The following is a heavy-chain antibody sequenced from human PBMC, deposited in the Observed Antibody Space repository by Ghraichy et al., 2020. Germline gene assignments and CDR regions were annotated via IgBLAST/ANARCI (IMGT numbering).Heavy chain of an antibody. V-gene: IGHV3-23*01. J-gene: IGHJ5*02. Sequence: GGSLRLSCAASGFTFSSYAMSWVRQAPGKGLEWVSAISGSGGSTYYADSVKGRFTISRDNSKNTLYLQMNSLRAEDTAVYYCAKDHCSGGSCYSSGWRGFDPWGQGTLVTVSS. CDR2: ISGSGGST. CDR1: GFTFSSYA. D-gene: IGHD2-15*01. CDR3: AKDHCSGGSCYSSGWRGFDP.